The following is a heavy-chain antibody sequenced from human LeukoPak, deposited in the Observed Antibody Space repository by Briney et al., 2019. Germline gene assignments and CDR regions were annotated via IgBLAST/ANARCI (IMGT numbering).Heavy chain of an antibody. CDR2: INPNSGGT. CDR3: ARECIAVAGTRWFDP. CDR1: GYTFTGYY. Sequence: GASVKVSCKASGYTFTGYYMHWVPQAPGQGLEWMGWINPNSGGTNYAQKFQGRVTMTRDTSISTAYMELSRLRSDDTAVYNCARECIAVAGTRWFDPWGQGTLVTVSS. J-gene: IGHJ5*02. V-gene: IGHV1-2*02. D-gene: IGHD6-19*01.